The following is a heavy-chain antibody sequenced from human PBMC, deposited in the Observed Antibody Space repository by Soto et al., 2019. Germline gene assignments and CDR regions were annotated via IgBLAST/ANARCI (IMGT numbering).Heavy chain of an antibody. CDR2: ITWNSDMI. D-gene: IGHD2-21*01. CDR3: AKVGYSFGNSAMDV. Sequence: PVGSLRVSCTASGFTFGEFAMHWVRRPPGKGLEWVASITWNSDMIAYADSVKGRFTISSDNGENSLYLQLRSLRREDTAVYYCAKVGYSFGNSAMDVWGLGTTVTVSS. CDR1: GFTFGEFA. V-gene: IGHV3-9*01. J-gene: IGHJ6*02.